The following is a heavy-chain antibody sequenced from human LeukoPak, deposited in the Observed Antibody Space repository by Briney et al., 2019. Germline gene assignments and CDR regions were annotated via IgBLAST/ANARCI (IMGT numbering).Heavy chain of an antibody. J-gene: IGHJ4*02. CDR1: GGSISSYY. CDR3: ARESLFTIFGVVMSYYFDY. D-gene: IGHD3-3*01. V-gene: IGHV4-59*01. CDR2: IYYSGST. Sequence: SETLSLTCTVSGGSISSYYWSWIRQPPGKGLEWIGYIYYSGSTNYNPSLKSRVTISVDTSKNQFSLKLSSVTAADTAVYYCARESLFTIFGVVMSYYFDYWGQGTLVTVSS.